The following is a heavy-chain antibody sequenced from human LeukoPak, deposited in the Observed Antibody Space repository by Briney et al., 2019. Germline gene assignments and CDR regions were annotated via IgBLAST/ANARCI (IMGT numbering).Heavy chain of an antibody. CDR1: GFTFSSYG. D-gene: IGHD4/OR15-4a*01. CDR2: ISYDAKSS. J-gene: IGHJ4*02. CDR3: ARRAGAYSHPYDY. V-gene: IGHV3-30*03. Sequence: GGSLRLSCVTSGFTFSSYGMHWVRQVPGKGLEWVAVISYDAKSSYHVDSVKGRFTISRDNSKNTLFLQMNSLRAEDTAVYYCARRAGAYSHPYDYWGQGTLVTVSS.